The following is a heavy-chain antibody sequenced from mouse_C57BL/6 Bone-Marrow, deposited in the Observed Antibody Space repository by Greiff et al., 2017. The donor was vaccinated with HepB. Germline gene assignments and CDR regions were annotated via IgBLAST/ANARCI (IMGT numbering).Heavy chain of an antibody. CDR2: IYPRSGNT. CDR1: GYTFTSYG. CDR3: ARFGGYDEDYYAMDY. V-gene: IGHV1-81*01. Sequence: SGAELARPGASVKLSCKASGYTFTSYGISWVKQRTGQGLEWIGEIYPRSGNTYYNEKFKGKATLTADKSSSTAYMELRSLTSEDSAVYFWARFGGYDEDYYAMDYWGQGTSVTVSS. D-gene: IGHD2-2*01. J-gene: IGHJ4*01.